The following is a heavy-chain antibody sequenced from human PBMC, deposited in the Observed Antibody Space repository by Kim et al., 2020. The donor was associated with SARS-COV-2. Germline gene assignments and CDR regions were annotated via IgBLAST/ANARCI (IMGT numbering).Heavy chain of an antibody. CDR1: GYTFTSYD. J-gene: IGHJ6*03. Sequence: ASVKVSCKASGYTFTSYDINWVRQATGQGLEWMGWMNPNSGNTGYAQKFQGRVTMTRNTSISTAYMELSSLRSEDTAVYYCARGDAHYYYYYYMDVWGKGTTVTVSS. V-gene: IGHV1-8*01. CDR2: MNPNSGNT. CDR3: ARGDAHYYYYYYMDV.